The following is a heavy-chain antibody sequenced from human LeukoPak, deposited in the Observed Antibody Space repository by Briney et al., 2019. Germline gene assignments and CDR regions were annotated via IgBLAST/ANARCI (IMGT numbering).Heavy chain of an antibody. J-gene: IGHJ6*02. D-gene: IGHD5-12*01. Sequence: SETLSLTCTVSGGSISSSSYYWGWIRQPPGKGLEWIVSIYHSGSTNYNPSLKSRVTISVDKSKNQFSLKLSSVTAADTAVYYCARDPHYDHLYGMDVWGQGTTVTVSS. V-gene: IGHV4-39*07. CDR2: IYHSGST. CDR1: GGSISSSSYY. CDR3: ARDPHYDHLYGMDV.